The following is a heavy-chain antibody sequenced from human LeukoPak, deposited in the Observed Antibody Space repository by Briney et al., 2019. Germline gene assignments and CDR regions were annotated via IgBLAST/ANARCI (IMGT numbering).Heavy chain of an antibody. CDR2: INPNSGDT. V-gene: IGHV1-2*06. CDR1: GYTLTDHY. Sequence: ASVKVSCKASGYTLTDHYMHWVRQAPGQGLEWMGRINPNSGDTNYAQKFQGRVTMTRDASISTAYMELSRLTSDDTAIYYCARDWRGSYFPDFWGQGTLATVSS. D-gene: IGHD1-26*01. J-gene: IGHJ4*02. CDR3: ARDWRGSYFPDF.